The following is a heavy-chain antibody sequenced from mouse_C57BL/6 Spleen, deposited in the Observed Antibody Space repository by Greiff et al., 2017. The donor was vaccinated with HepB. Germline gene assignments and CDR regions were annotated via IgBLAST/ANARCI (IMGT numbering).Heavy chain of an antibody. CDR2: INPNNGGT. V-gene: IGHV1-26*01. J-gene: IGHJ3*01. Sequence: VQLQQSGPELVKPGASVKISCKASGYTFTDYYMNWVKQSHGKSLEWIGDINPNNGGTSYNQKFKGKATLTVDKSSSTAYMELRSLTSEDSAVYYCARDYSNYLAWFAYWGQGTLVTVSA. CDR1: GYTFTDYY. D-gene: IGHD2-5*01. CDR3: ARDYSNYLAWFAY.